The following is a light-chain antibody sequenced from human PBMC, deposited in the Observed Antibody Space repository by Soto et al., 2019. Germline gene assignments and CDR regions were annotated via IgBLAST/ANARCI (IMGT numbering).Light chain of an antibody. J-gene: IGLJ1*01. CDR2: GGT. Sequence: QSVLTQPASVSGSPGQSITISCTGTSSDVGSYNFVSWYQQYPGKVPKLMIYGGTKRPSGVSNRFSGSKSGNTASLTISGLQAEDEADYYCFSYAGSTYVFGTGTRSPS. V-gene: IGLV2-23*01. CDR3: FSYAGSTYV. CDR1: SSDVGSYNF.